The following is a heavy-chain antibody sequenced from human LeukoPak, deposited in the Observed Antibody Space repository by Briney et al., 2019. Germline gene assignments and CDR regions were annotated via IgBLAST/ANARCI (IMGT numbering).Heavy chain of an antibody. J-gene: IGHJ5*02. CDR2: IYPGDSDT. V-gene: IGHV5-51*01. CDR1: GYSFTSYW. D-gene: IGHD6-13*01. Sequence: GESLKISCKGSGYSFTSYWIGWVRQMPGKGLEWMGIIYPGDSDTRYSPSFQGQVTISADKSISTAYLQWSSLKASDTAMYYCARSGYTASPHAFYNWFDPWGQGTLVTVSS. CDR3: ARSGYTASPHAFYNWFDP.